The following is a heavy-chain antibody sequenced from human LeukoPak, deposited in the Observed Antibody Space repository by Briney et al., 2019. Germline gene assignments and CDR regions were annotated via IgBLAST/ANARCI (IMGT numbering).Heavy chain of an antibody. CDR1: GFTFSSYG. D-gene: IGHD3-10*01. CDR2: IPYDGSNK. Sequence: GRSLRLSCAASGFTFSSYGMHWVRQAPGKGLEWVAVIPYDGSNKYYADSVKGRFTISRDNPKNTLYLQMNSLRAEDTAVYYCAKDPHYYGSGSYGDYFDYWGQGTLVTVSS. V-gene: IGHV3-30*18. CDR3: AKDPHYYGSGSYGDYFDY. J-gene: IGHJ4*02.